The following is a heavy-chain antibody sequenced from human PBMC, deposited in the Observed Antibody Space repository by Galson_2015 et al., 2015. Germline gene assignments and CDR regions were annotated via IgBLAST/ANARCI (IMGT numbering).Heavy chain of an antibody. CDR1: GFTFRDYS. V-gene: IGHV3-49*03. J-gene: IGHJ4*02. CDR2: IHRKTSGATT. CDR3: TRIGGLGGYNFDY. D-gene: IGHD5-24*01. Sequence: SLRLSCATSGFTFRDYSMTWFRQTPGQGLGWVGLIHRKTSGATTQYAASVKGRFTISRDDSTGIAYLQMDSLKSEDTVIYYYTRIGGLGGYNFDYWGQGALYTVSS.